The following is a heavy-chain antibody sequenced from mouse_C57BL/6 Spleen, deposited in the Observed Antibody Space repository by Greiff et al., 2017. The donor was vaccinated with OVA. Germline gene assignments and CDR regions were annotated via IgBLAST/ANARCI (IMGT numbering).Heavy chain of an antibody. CDR2: ISSCSGTI. V-gene: IGHV5-17*01. Sequence: EVMLVESGGGLVKPGGSLKLSCAASGFTFSDYGMHWVRQAPEKGLEWVAYISSCSGTIYYADTVKGRFTISRDNAKNTLFLQMTSRKSEDTAMYYCAVRSGSSYGSYAMDYWGQGTSVTVSS. D-gene: IGHD1-1*01. CDR1: GFTFSDYG. J-gene: IGHJ4*01. CDR3: AVRSGSSYGSYAMDY.